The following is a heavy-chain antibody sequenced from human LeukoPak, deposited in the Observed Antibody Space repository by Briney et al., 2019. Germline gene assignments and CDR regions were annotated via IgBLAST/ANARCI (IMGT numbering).Heavy chain of an antibody. J-gene: IGHJ4*02. Sequence: GASVKVSCKASGYTFTSYGISWVRQAPGQGLEWMGWISAYNGNTNYAQKLQGRVTMTTDTSTSTAYVELRSLRSDDTAVYYCARCAAGIMTGTNDYWGQGTLVTVSS. V-gene: IGHV1-18*01. D-gene: IGHD1-1*01. CDR1: GYTFTSYG. CDR3: ARCAAGIMTGTNDY. CDR2: ISAYNGNT.